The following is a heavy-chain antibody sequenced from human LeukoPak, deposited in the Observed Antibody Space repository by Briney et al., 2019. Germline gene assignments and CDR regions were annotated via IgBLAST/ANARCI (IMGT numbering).Heavy chain of an antibody. CDR3: ARVASNHYGMDV. CDR2: IYSGGNT. V-gene: IGHV3-53*01. D-gene: IGHD6-6*01. J-gene: IGHJ6*02. CDR1: GFTVSSNY. Sequence: PGGSLRLSCAASGFTVSSNYINWVRQAPGKGLEWVSVIYSGGNTYYADSVKGRFTISRDNSKNTLYLQMNSLRAEDTAVYYCARVASNHYGMDVWGQGTTVTVSS.